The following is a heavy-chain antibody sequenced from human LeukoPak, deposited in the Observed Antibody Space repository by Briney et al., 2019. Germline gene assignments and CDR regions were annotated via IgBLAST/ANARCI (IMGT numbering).Heavy chain of an antibody. Sequence: SETLSLTCSVSGGSISNYYWSWIRQPPGKGLEWIGYVHYSGNTNYNPSLKSRLTISVDTSKNQFSLMLSSVSAADTALYYCARGLSNGWYLFDYWGQGTLVTVSS. CDR3: ARGLSNGWYLFDY. V-gene: IGHV4-59*01. CDR2: VHYSGNT. J-gene: IGHJ4*02. CDR1: GGSISNYY. D-gene: IGHD6-13*01.